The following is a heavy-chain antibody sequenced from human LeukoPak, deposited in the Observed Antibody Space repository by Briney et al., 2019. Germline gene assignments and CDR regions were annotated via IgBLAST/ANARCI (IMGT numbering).Heavy chain of an antibody. D-gene: IGHD1-26*01. J-gene: IGHJ4*02. CDR2: ISSSGSTT. V-gene: IGHV3-48*03. Sequence: GGSLRLSCAASGFTFSSYEMNWVRQAPGKGLEWVSYISSSGSTTYYADSVKGRFTISRDNSKNTLYLQMNSLRAEDTAIYYCANSAGGTYYPYFDYWGQGTLVTVSS. CDR1: GFTFSSYE. CDR3: ANSAGGTYYPYFDY.